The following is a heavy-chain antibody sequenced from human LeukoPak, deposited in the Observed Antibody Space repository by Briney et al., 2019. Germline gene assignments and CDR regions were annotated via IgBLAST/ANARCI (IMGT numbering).Heavy chain of an antibody. CDR2: IYPGDSDT. D-gene: IGHD5-24*01. V-gene: IGHV5-51*01. Sequence: GESLKTSCKGSGYSFTSYWIGWVRQMPGKGLEWMGIIYPGDSDTRYSPSFQGQVTISADKSISTAYLQWSSLKASDTAMYYCARRVATIGNYFDYWGQGTLVTVSS. CDR3: ARRVATIGNYFDY. CDR1: GYSFTSYW. J-gene: IGHJ4*02.